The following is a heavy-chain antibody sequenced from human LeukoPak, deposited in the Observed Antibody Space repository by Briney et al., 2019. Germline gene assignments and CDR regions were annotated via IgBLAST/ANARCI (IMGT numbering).Heavy chain of an antibody. CDR3: ARDNEYIKIDY. CDR2: ISSSGSTM. D-gene: IGHD2/OR15-2a*01. Sequence: GGSLRLSCAASGFSFSDSYMSWIRQAPGKGLEWVSYISSSGSTMYYADSVKGRFTISRDNAKNSLYLQMNSLRAEGTAVYYCARDNEYIKIDYWGQGTLVTVSS. J-gene: IGHJ4*02. V-gene: IGHV3-11*04. CDR1: GFSFSDSY.